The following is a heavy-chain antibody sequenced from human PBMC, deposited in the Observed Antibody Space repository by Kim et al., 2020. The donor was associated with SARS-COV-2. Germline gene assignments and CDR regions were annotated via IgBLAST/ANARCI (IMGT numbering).Heavy chain of an antibody. CDR1: GFTFSSYG. D-gene: IGHD3-9*01. CDR3: ARDLRYFDWLFDYYYYGIDV. CDR2: IWYDGSNK. V-gene: IGHV3-33*08. J-gene: IGHJ6*02. Sequence: GGSLRLSCAASGFTFSSYGMHCVRQAPGKGLEWVAVIWYDGSNKYYADSVKGRFTISRDNSKNTLYLQMNSLRAEDTAVYYCARDLRYFDWLFDYYYYGIDVWGQGTTVTVSS.